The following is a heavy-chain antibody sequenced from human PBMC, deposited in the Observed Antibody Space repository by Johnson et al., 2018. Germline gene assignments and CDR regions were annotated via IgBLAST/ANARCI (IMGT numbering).Heavy chain of an antibody. CDR2: ISYDGSNK. D-gene: IGHD2-2*01. V-gene: IGHV3-30*18. CDR3: AKEGGSSSGLDYMDV. CDR1: GFTFSSYG. Sequence: QVQLVQSGGGVVQPGRSLRLSCAASGFTFSSYGIHWVRQAPAKGLEWVAVISYDGSNKYYADSVKGRLTISRDNSKNTLYLQMNSLRPEDTAVYYCAKEGGSSSGLDYMDVWGKGTTVTVSS. J-gene: IGHJ6*03.